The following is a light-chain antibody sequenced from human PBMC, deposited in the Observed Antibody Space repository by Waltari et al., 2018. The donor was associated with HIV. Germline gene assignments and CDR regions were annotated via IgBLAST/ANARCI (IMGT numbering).Light chain of an antibody. CDR3: AAWDDGQNGVV. Sequence: QSVLTQPPSASGTPGQGVTISCSGSTSNIGQNTVNWYQQFPGTAPKLLIYSNDQRPAGVPDRFAASKSATAASLAISGLQSEDDTDYSCAAWDDGQNGVVFGGGTTLTVL. CDR1: TSNIGQNT. V-gene: IGLV1-44*01. CDR2: SND. J-gene: IGLJ2*01.